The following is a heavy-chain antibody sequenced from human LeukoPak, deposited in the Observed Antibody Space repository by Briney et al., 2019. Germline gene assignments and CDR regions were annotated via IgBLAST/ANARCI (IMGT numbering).Heavy chain of an antibody. Sequence: ASVKVSCKASGYTFTSYAMHWVRQAPGQRLEWMGWINAGNGNTKYSQKFQGRVTITRDTSASTAYMELSSLRSEDTAVYYCARDGVSTVPRDYYYMDVWGKGTTVTVSS. CDR2: INAGNGNT. V-gene: IGHV1-3*01. D-gene: IGHD4-17*01. CDR3: ARDGVSTVPRDYYYMDV. J-gene: IGHJ6*03. CDR1: GYTFTSYA.